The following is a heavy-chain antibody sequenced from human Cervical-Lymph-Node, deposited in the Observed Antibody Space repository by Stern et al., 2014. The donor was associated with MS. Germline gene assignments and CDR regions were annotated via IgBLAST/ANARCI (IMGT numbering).Heavy chain of an antibody. CDR2: IYYSGST. Sequence: QLQLQESGPGLVKPSETLSLTCTVSGGSISSYYWSWIRQPPGKGLEWIWYIYYSGSTNYNPSLKSRVTISVDTSKNQFSLKLSSVTAADTAVYYCARETHYDFWSGSWGPFDYWGQGTLVTVSS. CDR1: GGSISSYY. CDR3: ARETHYDFWSGSWGPFDY. D-gene: IGHD3-3*01. J-gene: IGHJ4*02. V-gene: IGHV4-59*01.